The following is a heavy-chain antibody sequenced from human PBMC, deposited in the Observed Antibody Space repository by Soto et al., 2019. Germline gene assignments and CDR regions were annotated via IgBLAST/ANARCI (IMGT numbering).Heavy chain of an antibody. CDR1: GYTFTSYA. V-gene: IGHV1-3*05. CDR3: AREREDYGDWWFFDY. CDR2: INAGNGNT. Sequence: QVQLVQSGAEEKKPGASVKVSCKASGYTFTSYAMHWVRQAPGQRLEWMGWINAGNGNTKYSQKFQGRVTITRDTSASTAYLELSSLRSEDTAVYYCAREREDYGDWWFFDYWGQGTLVTVSS. J-gene: IGHJ4*02. D-gene: IGHD4-17*01.